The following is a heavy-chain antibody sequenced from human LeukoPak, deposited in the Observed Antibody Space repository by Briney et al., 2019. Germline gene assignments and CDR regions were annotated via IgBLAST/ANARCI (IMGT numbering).Heavy chain of an antibody. CDR2: ISYDGSNK. V-gene: IGHV3-30-3*01. J-gene: IGHJ6*03. D-gene: IGHD3-3*01. CDR3: AYDFWSGLEEYYMDV. Sequence: GGSLRLSCAASGFTFSSYAMHWVRQAPGKGLEWVAVISYDGSNKYYADSVKGRFTISRDNSKNTLYLQMNSLRAEDTAVYYCAYDFWSGLEEYYMDVWGKGTTVTVSS. CDR1: GFTFSSYA.